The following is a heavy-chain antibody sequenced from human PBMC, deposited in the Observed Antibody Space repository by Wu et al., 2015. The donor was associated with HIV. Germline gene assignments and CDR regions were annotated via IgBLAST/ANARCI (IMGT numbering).Heavy chain of an antibody. J-gene: IGHJ4*02. CDR2: INPNRGGT. CDR3: ARLQSLSGFYSNADY. CDR1: GYTFTDYY. D-gene: IGHD3-22*01. V-gene: IGHV1-2*02. Sequence: QVQLLQSGAEVKKPGASVMVSCKASGYTFTDYYMYWVRQAPGQGLEWMGWINPNRGGTKYAQKFQGRVTMTRDTAVSTAYMELNSLRSGDTAVYYCARLQSLSGFYSNADYWGQGTLVTVSS.